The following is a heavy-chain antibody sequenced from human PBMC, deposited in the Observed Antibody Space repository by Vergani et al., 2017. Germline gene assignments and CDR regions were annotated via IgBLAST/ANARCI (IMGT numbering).Heavy chain of an antibody. CDR2: IWYDGSNK. V-gene: IGHV3-33*01. CDR3: AREFSSGYYLFDY. CDR1: GFTFSSYG. D-gene: IGHD3-22*01. J-gene: IGHJ4*02. Sequence: QVQLVESGGGVVQPGRSLRLSCAASGFTFSSYGMHWVRQAPGKGLEWVAVIWYDGSNKYYADSVKGRFTISRDNSKNTLDLQLNSLRAEDTAVYYCAREFSSGYYLFDYWGQGTLVTVSS.